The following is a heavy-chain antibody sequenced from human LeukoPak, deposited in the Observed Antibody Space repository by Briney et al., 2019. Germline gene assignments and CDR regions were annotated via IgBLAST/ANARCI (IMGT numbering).Heavy chain of an antibody. V-gene: IGHV3-69-1*02. Sequence: GGSLSLFCAVSGFTFSNFGMNWLRQCRGKGLEWVSTISVCFNLYYGESLKGRFTISRDNARGLLFFQMNNLKTGDPAIFFWLRDSYREHTHDNEGFDVWGEGTMVNVSS. CDR3: LRDSYREHTHDNEGFDV. CDR2: ISVCFNL. J-gene: IGHJ3*01. D-gene: IGHD1-26*01. CDR1: GFTFSNFG.